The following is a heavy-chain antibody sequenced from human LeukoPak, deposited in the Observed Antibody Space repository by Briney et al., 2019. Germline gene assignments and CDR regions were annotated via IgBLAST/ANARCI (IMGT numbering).Heavy chain of an antibody. D-gene: IGHD5-12*01. CDR3: ARPDFSGFDWGFDF. CDR1: GGTFNTFA. J-gene: IGHJ4*02. V-gene: IGHV1-69*05. Sequence: GSSVKVSCKASGGTFNTFAISWVRQAPGQGLEWMGGIIPFFGSANYAQRFQDRFTITTDESTTTAYMELNSLTSDDTAVYYCARPDFSGFDWGFDFWGQGTLITVS. CDR2: IIPFFGSA.